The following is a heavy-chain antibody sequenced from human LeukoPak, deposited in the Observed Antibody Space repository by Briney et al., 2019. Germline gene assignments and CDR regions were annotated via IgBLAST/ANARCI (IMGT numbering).Heavy chain of an antibody. D-gene: IGHD3-10*02. J-gene: IGHJ6*04. V-gene: IGHV3-53*01. CDR1: GFTVSSNY. Sequence: GGSLRLSCAASGFTVSSNYMSWVRQAPGKGLEWVSLIYSGGSTYYADSVKGRFTISRDNAKNTLYLQMNSLRAEDTAVYYCAELGITMIGGVWGKGTTVTISS. CDR3: AELGITMIGGV. CDR2: IYSGGST.